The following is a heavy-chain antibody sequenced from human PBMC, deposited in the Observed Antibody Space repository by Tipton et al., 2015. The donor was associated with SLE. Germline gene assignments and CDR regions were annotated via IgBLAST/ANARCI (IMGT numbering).Heavy chain of an antibody. Sequence: TLSLTCTVSGGSIRNYYWSWIRQPAGKGLEWIGRMYTSGNTNYNPSLQSRVIMSVDTSKKQFFLKLSSVTAADTAVYFCARQSPEGGFDYWGQGTLVIVSS. CDR3: ARQSPEGGFDY. V-gene: IGHV4-4*07. CDR1: GGSIRNYY. J-gene: IGHJ4*02. CDR2: MYTSGNT.